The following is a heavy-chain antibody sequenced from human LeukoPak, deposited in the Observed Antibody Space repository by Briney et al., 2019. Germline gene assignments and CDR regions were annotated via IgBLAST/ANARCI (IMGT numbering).Heavy chain of an antibody. CDR2: INLSAGTT. Sequence: ASVKVSCKASGYTLTGYYMHWVRQAPGQGLEWMGVINLSAGTTNYAQKLQGRVTMTTDTSTSTAYMELRSLRSDDTAVYYCARDGGPWGANDYWGQGTLVTVSS. J-gene: IGHJ4*02. CDR3: ARDGGPWGANDY. V-gene: IGHV1-46*01. D-gene: IGHD1-26*01. CDR1: GYTLTGYY.